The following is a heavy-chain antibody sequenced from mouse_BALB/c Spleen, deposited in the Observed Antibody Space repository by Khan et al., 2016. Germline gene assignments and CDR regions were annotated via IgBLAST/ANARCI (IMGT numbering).Heavy chain of an antibody. Sequence: QVQLKEPGGELVRPGSLVKISCKASGYAFCSYWMNWVKQWLGQGLEWIGLIYPGDCDTNFYGKFKGKATLTAHKSSRTADMQLSSLTSMDSAVYFCARGVWGRGTLVTVSA. CDR3: ARGV. V-gene: IGHV1-80*01. J-gene: IGHJ3*01. CDR1: GYAFCSYW. CDR2: IYPGDCDT.